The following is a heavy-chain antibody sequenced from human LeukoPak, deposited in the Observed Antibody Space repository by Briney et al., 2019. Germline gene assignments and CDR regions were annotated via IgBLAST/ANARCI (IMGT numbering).Heavy chain of an antibody. Sequence: GGSLRLSCAASGFTFSSYAMSWVRQAPGKGLEWVSAISGSGGSTYYADSVKGRFTISRDNPKNTLYLQMNSLRAEDTAVYYCAKLPDESLVVITDYYGMDVWGQGTTVTVSS. CDR2: ISGSGGST. V-gene: IGHV3-23*01. CDR3: AKLPDESLVVITDYYGMDV. J-gene: IGHJ6*02. CDR1: GFTFSSYA. D-gene: IGHD3-22*01.